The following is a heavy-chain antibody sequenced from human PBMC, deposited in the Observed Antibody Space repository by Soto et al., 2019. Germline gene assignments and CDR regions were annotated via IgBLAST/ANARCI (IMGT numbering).Heavy chain of an antibody. D-gene: IGHD3-9*01. CDR2: INHSGST. CDR3: ARGQHILTRYYRSYSYYGMDV. V-gene: IGHV4-34*01. J-gene: IGHJ6*02. Sequence: SETLCLTCAVYGGSFSGYCWSWIRQPPGKGLEWIGEINHSGSTNYNPSLKSRVTISVDTSKNQFSLKLSSVTAADTAVYYCARGQHILTRYYRSYSYYGMDVWGQGPTVT. CDR1: GGSFSGYC.